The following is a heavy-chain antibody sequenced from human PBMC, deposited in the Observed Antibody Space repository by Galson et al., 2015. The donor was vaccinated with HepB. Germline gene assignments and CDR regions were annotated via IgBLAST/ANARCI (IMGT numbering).Heavy chain of an antibody. CDR1: GFSLSTSGMC. D-gene: IGHD6-13*01. J-gene: IGHJ2*01. Sequence: PALVKPTQTLTLTCTFSGFSLSTSGMCVSWIRQPPGKALEWLALIDWDDDKYYSTSLKTRLTISKDTSKNQVVLTMTNMDPVDTATYYCARLRVQHPHWYFDLWGRGTLVTVSS. CDR3: ARLRVQHPHWYFDL. V-gene: IGHV2-70*01. CDR2: IDWDDDK.